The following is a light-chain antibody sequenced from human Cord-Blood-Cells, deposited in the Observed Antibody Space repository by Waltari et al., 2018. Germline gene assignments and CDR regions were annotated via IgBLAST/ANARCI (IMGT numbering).Light chain of an antibody. CDR3: CSYAGSSTYV. V-gene: IGLV2-23*01. J-gene: IGLJ1*01. Sequence: QSALTQPASVSGSPGQSITISCTGTSRAVGSSNLVSWYQQHPGKAPKLMIYEGSKRPSGVSNRFSGSKSGNTASLTISGLQAEDEADYYCCSYAGSSTYVFGTGTKVTVL. CDR2: EGS. CDR1: SRAVGSSNL.